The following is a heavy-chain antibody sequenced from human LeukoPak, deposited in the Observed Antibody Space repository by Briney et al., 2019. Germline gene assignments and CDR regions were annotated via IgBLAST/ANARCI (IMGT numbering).Heavy chain of an antibody. CDR1: GFTFNRCW. V-gene: IGHV3-21*01. Sequence: PGGSLRLSCVVSGFTFNRCWMNWVRQAPGKGLEWVSSISSGSTYMYYADSVKGRFTISRDNAQNSMYLQMNSLRAEDTAVYYCGRVGGRSKAAKGDAFDIWGQGTMVVVSS. D-gene: IGHD6-6*01. CDR3: GRVGGRSKAAKGDAFDI. CDR2: ISSGSTYM. J-gene: IGHJ3*02.